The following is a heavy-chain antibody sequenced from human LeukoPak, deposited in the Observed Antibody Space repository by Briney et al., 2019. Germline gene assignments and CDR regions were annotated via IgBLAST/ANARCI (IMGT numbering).Heavy chain of an antibody. J-gene: IGHJ5*02. Sequence: GGSLRLSCAASGFSFSSFAMTWVRQAPGKGLEWVSSITGGHYATYNTDSVKGRFTTSRDNAKNTLYLQMNSLRADDTAIYYCTKDPNGDYIGAFDPWGQGTLVTVSS. CDR2: ITGGHYAT. CDR1: GFSFSSFA. V-gene: IGHV3-23*01. CDR3: TKDPNGDYIGAFDP. D-gene: IGHD4-17*01.